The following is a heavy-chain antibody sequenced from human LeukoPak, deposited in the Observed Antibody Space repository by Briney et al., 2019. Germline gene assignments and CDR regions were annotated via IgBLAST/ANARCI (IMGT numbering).Heavy chain of an antibody. CDR2: TYYRSKWYN. V-gene: IGHV6-1*01. D-gene: IGHD6-19*01. J-gene: IGHJ4*02. Sequence: SQTRSPTCAISGDSVSSNSAAWNWIRHSPSRGLEWLGRTYYRSKWYNDYAESVKSQITINPDTSKNQFSLQLNSVTPEDTAVYYCARLRIGCFDYWGQGILVTVSS. CDR3: ARLRIGCFDY. CDR1: GDSVSSNSAA.